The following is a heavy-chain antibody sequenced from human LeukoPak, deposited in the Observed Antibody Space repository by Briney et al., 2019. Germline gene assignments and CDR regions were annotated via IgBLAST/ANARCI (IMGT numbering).Heavy chain of an antibody. Sequence: PSETLSLTCTVSGGSISSSSYYWGWIRQPPGKGLEWIGSIYYSGSTYYNPSLKSRVTISVDTSKNQFSLKLSSVTAADTAVYYCARDAPSIAASWGQGTLVTVSS. J-gene: IGHJ4*02. CDR2: IYYSGST. D-gene: IGHD6-6*01. CDR1: GGSISSSSYY. CDR3: ARDAPSIAAS. V-gene: IGHV4-39*07.